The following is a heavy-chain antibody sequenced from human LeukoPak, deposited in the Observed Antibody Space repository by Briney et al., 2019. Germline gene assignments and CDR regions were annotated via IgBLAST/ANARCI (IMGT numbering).Heavy chain of an antibody. Sequence: GGSLRLSCAASGFTFSSYWMSWVRQAPGKGLEWVANIRQDGSEKYYVDSVKGRFTISRDNAKNSLYLQMNSLRAEDTAVYYCSATRSHFDYWGQGTLVTVSS. D-gene: IGHD1-14*01. J-gene: IGHJ4*02. CDR2: IRQDGSEK. V-gene: IGHV3-7*01. CDR3: SATRSHFDY. CDR1: GFTFSSYW.